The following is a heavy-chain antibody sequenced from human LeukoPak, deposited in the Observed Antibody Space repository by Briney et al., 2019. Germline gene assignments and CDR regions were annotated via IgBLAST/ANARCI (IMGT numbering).Heavy chain of an antibody. D-gene: IGHD2-2*02. V-gene: IGHV3-21*01. CDR3: ARVSSGYCSSTSCYTTGNYYYYMDV. J-gene: IGHJ6*03. CDR2: ISSSSSYI. CDR1: GFTFSSYS. Sequence: PGGSLRLSCAASGFTFSSYSMNWVRQAPGKGLEWVSSISSSSSYIYYADSVKGRFTISRDNAKNSLYLQMNSLRAEDTAVYYCARVSSGYCSSTSCYTTGNYYYYMDVWGKGTTVTVSS.